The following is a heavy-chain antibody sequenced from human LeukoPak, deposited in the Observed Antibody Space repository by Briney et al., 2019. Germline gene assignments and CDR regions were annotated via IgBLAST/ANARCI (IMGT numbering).Heavy chain of an antibody. D-gene: IGHD6-13*01. CDR1: GYSFTSYG. V-gene: IGHV1-18*01. J-gene: IGHJ5*02. CDR2: KSAYNGNT. Sequence: ASVRVSCKASGYSFTSYGISWVRQAPGQGPEWMGWKSAYNGNTNYELKYQGRVTMTTDTSTSTAYMELRSLRSDDTAVYYCARDMVGLAADGNWFDPWGQGTLVTVSS. CDR3: ARDMVGLAADGNWFDP.